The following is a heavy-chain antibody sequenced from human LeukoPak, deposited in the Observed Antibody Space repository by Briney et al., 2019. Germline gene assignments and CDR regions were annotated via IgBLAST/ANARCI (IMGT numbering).Heavy chain of an antibody. Sequence: SETLSLTCTVSGGSISSYYWSWIRQPPGEGLEWIGYIYYSGSTNYNPSLKSRVTISVDTSKNQFSLKLSSVTAADTAVYYCARSRGYSYGNYYYYYYMDVWGKGTTVTVSS. V-gene: IGHV4-59*01. D-gene: IGHD5-18*01. CDR2: IYYSGST. CDR3: ARSRGYSYGNYYYYYYMDV. J-gene: IGHJ6*03. CDR1: GGSISSYY.